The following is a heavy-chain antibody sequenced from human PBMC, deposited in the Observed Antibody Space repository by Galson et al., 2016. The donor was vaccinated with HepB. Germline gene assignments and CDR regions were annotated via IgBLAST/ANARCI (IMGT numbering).Heavy chain of an antibody. V-gene: IGHV6-1*01. CDR3: ARDGRLKYYGMDV. J-gene: IGHJ6*02. Sequence: CAISGDSVSRNNVAWYWIRQSPSRGLEWLGRTYYSSKWYNDYALSLKSRISLNADTSKNQNFLQLNSVTPHDTAVYYCARDGRLKYYGMDVWGQGTTVTVSS. D-gene: IGHD5/OR15-5a*01. CDR1: GDSVSRNNVA. CDR2: TYYSSKWYN.